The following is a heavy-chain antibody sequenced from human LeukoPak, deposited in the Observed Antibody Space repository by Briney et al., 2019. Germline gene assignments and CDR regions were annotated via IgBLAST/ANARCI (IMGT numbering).Heavy chain of an antibody. V-gene: IGHV1-2*02. Sequence: GASVKVSCKASGYTFTGYYMHGVGQAPGQGREWMGWVNPNSGGTNYAQKFQGRVTMTRDTSISTAYMELSRLRSDDTAVYYCASGGVLRGDPTKKDYWGQGTLVTVSS. CDR3: ASGGVLRGDPTKKDY. D-gene: IGHD3-16*01. J-gene: IGHJ4*02. CDR2: VNPNSGGT. CDR1: GYTFTGYY.